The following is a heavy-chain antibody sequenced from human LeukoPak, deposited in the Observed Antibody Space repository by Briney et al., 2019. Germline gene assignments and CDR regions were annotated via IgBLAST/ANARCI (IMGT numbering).Heavy chain of an antibody. V-gene: IGHV3-21*01. J-gene: IGHJ4*02. D-gene: IGHD3-10*01. CDR3: ARDGELLWFGELCD. CDR2: ISSSSSYI. Sequence: PGGSLRLSCAASGFTFSSYSMNWVRQAPGKGLEWVSSISSSSSYIYYADSVKGRFTISRDNAKNSLYLQMNSLRAEDTAVYYCARDGELLWFGELCDWGQGTLVTVSS. CDR1: GFTFSSYS.